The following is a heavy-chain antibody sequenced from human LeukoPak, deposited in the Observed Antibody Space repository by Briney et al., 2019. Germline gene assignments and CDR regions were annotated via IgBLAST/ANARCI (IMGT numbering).Heavy chain of an antibody. V-gene: IGHV3-48*01. CDR2: IGSTGSSI. Sequence: LPGGSLRLSCAASGFGFINYNMNWVRQAPGKGLEWVSYIGSTGSSIRYADSVKGRFTISRDNAKSSLYLQMNSLRAEDTALYYCARESPWGFHAFDVWGQGTVVTLSS. J-gene: IGHJ3*01. D-gene: IGHD7-27*01. CDR1: GFGFINYN. CDR3: ARESPWGFHAFDV.